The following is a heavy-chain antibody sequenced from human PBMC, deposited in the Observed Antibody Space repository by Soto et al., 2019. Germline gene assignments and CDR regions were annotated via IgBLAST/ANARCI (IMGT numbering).Heavy chain of an antibody. CDR3: ARDVLLWFGELLMAFDI. Sequence: QVQLVQSGAEVKKPGASVKVSCKASGYTFTSYGISWVRQAPGQGLEWMGWISAYNGNTNYAQKPQGRVTMTTDTSTSTAYMELRSLRSDDTAVYYCARDVLLWFGELLMAFDIWGQGTMVTVSS. D-gene: IGHD3-10*01. V-gene: IGHV1-18*01. CDR2: ISAYNGNT. J-gene: IGHJ3*02. CDR1: GYTFTSYG.